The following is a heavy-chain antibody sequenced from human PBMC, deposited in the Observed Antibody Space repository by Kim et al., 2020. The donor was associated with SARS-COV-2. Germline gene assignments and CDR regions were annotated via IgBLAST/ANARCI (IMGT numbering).Heavy chain of an antibody. CDR2: FDPEDGET. Sequence: ASVKVSCKVSGYTLTELSMHWVRQAPGKGLEWMGGFDPEDGETIYAQKFQGRVTMTEDTSTDTAYMELSSLRSEETAVYYCATLLIAAAGYYFDYWGQGTLVTVSS. CDR3: ATLLIAAAGYYFDY. V-gene: IGHV1-24*01. J-gene: IGHJ4*02. CDR1: GYTLTELS. D-gene: IGHD6-13*01.